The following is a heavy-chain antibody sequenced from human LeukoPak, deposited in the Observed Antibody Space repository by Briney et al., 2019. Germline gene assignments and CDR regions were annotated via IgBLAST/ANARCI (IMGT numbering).Heavy chain of an antibody. Sequence: SETLSLTCTVSGGSISSSSYCWGWIRQPPGKGMEWIGSIYYTGGTYYSPSLKSRVTMSVDTSKNQFSLKLSSVTAADTAVYYCARDNWNSGVDFWGQGTLVTVSS. CDR1: GGSISSSSYC. CDR2: IYYTGGT. D-gene: IGHD1-7*01. V-gene: IGHV4-39*07. J-gene: IGHJ4*02. CDR3: ARDNWNSGVDF.